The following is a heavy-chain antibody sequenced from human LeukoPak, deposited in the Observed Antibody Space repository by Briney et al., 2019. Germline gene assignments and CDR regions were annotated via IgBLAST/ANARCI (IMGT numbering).Heavy chain of an antibody. J-gene: IGHJ4*02. Sequence: ASVKVSCKASGYTFTSYGISWVRQAPGQGLEWMGWISAYNGNTNYAQKLQGRVTMTTDTSTSTAYMELRSLRSDDTAVYYCARDSRREIAVAGAAVDYWGQGTLVTVSS. CDR3: ARDSRREIAVAGAAVDY. D-gene: IGHD6-19*01. V-gene: IGHV1-18*01. CDR2: ISAYNGNT. CDR1: GYTFTSYG.